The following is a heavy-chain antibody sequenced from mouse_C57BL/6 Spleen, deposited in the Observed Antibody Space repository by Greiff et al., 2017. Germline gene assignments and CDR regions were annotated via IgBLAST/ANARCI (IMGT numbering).Heavy chain of an antibody. CDR1: GFTFTDYY. V-gene: IGHV7-3*01. CDR3: SRYRYCAGFAD. CDR2: IRNKANGYTT. J-gene: IGHJ3*01. Sequence: EVHVVESGGDLVQPGGSLSISCEASGFTFTDYYMSWVRQPPGKGLEWLGFIRNKANGYTTEYSASVKGRFTISRDNTQSILYLKMKALRAEDSSTYYWSRYRYCAGFADWGQGLLVTAAA.